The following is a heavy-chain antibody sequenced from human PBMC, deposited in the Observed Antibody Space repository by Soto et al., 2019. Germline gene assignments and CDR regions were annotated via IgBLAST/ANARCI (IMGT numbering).Heavy chain of an antibody. V-gene: IGHV4-59*08. Sequence: PSETLSLTCTVSGGSISSYYWSWIRQPPGKGLEWIGYIYYSGSTNYNPSLKSRVTISVDTSKNQFSLKLSSVTAADTAVYYCARLKYYYDSSGYGMDVRGQGTTVTVS. CDR2: IYYSGST. CDR3: ARLKYYYDSSGYGMDV. CDR1: GGSISSYY. D-gene: IGHD3-22*01. J-gene: IGHJ6*02.